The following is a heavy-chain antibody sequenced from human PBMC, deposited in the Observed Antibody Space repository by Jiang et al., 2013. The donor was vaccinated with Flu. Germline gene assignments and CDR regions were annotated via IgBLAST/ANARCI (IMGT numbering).Heavy chain of an antibody. D-gene: IGHD3-3*01. CDR3: ASGGNITIFGVVIRGVYYYYGMDV. J-gene: IGHJ6*02. V-gene: IGHV1-69*01. Sequence: SGAEVKKPGSSVKVSCKASGGTFSSYAISWVRQAPGQGLEWMGGIIPIFGTANYAQKFQGRVTITADESTSTAYMELSSLRSEDTAVYYCASGGNITIFGVVIRGVYYYYGMDVWGQGTTVTVSS. CDR1: GGTFSSYA. CDR2: IIPIFGTA.